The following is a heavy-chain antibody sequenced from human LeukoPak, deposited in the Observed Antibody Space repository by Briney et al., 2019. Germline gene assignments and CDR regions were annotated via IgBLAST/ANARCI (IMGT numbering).Heavy chain of an antibody. V-gene: IGHV4-39*07. D-gene: IGHD3-16*01. CDR2: IYHSGST. CDR1: GGSISSSNDY. CDR3: ARDEGGSPH. J-gene: IGHJ4*02. Sequence: SETLSLTCTVSGGSISSSNDYWGWIRQSPGKGLEWIGSIYHSGSTYYNPSLKSRVTISVDTSKNQFSLKLSPVTAADTAVYYCARDEGGSPHWGQGTLVTVSS.